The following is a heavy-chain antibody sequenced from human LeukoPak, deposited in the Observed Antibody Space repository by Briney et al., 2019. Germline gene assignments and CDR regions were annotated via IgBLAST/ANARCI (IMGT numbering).Heavy chain of an antibody. V-gene: IGHV3-53*04. CDR1: GFTVSSNY. D-gene: IGHD6-19*01. Sequence: PGGSLRLSCAASGFTVSSNYMSWVRQAPGKGLEWVSVIYSGGSTYYADSVKGRFTISRHISQNTLYLQMNSLRAEDTAVYYCARVRLGSGWSLFDFWGQGTLVTASS. J-gene: IGHJ4*02. CDR3: ARVRLGSGWSLFDF. CDR2: IYSGGST.